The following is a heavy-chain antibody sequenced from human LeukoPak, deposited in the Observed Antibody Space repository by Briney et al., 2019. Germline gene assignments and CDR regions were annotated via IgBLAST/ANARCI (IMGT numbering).Heavy chain of an antibody. CDR3: AVTYYYDSSGYGIIDY. Sequence: ASVKVSCKASGYTFTSYGISWVRQAPGQGLEWMGWISAYNGNTNYAQKLQGRVTMTTDTSTSTAYMELRSLRSDDTAVYYCAVTYYYDSSGYGIIDYWGQGTLVTVSS. CDR2: ISAYNGNT. V-gene: IGHV1-18*01. CDR1: GYTFTSYG. J-gene: IGHJ4*02. D-gene: IGHD3-22*01.